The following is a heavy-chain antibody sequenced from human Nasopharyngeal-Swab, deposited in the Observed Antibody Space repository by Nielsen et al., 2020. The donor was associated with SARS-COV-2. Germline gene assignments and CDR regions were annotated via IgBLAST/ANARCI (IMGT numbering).Heavy chain of an antibody. CDR3: AKEGSRTTVITIYWYFDL. V-gene: IGHV3-23*01. J-gene: IGHJ2*01. Sequence: GESLRISCAASGFTFSSYAMSWVRQAPGKGLEWVSAISGSGGSTNYADSVKGRFTISRDNSKNTLYLQMNSLRAEDTAVYYCAKEGSRTTVITIYWYFDLWGRGTLVTVSS. CDR2: ISGSGGST. D-gene: IGHD2/OR15-2a*01. CDR1: GFTFSSYA.